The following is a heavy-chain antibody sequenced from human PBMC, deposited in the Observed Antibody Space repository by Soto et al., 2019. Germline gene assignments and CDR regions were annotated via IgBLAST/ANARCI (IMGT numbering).Heavy chain of an antibody. CDR3: ARVIEGSGWPHYYYYGMDV. J-gene: IGHJ6*02. CDR2: ISYDGSNK. Sequence: GGSLRLSCAASGFTFSSYAMHWVRQAPGKGLEWVAVISYDGSNKYYADSVKGRFTISRDNSKNTLYLQMNSLRAEDTAVYYCARVIEGSGWPHYYYYGMDVWGQGTKVTVSS. CDR1: GFTFSSYA. V-gene: IGHV3-30-3*01. D-gene: IGHD6-19*01.